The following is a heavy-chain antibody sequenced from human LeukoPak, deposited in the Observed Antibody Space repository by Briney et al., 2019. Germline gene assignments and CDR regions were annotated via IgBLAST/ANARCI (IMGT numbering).Heavy chain of an antibody. CDR3: ARDLAVSGELLQVY. J-gene: IGHJ4*02. CDR2: INPNSGGT. Sequence: ASVKVSCKASGYTFTCYYMHWVRQAPGQGLEWMGWINPNSGGTNYAQKFQGRVTMTRDTSISTAYMELSRLRSDDTAVYYCARDLAVSGELLQVYWGQGTLVTVSS. CDR1: GYTFTCYY. V-gene: IGHV1-2*02. D-gene: IGHD1-26*01.